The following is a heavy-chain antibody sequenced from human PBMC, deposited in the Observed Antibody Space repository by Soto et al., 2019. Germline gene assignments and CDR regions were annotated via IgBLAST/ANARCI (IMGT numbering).Heavy chain of an antibody. D-gene: IGHD2-15*01. CDR3: AKDQVRVVVAAAFDY. V-gene: IGHV3-30*18. CDR1: GFTFSSYG. J-gene: IGHJ4*02. Sequence: QVQLVESGGGVVQPGRSLRLSCAASGFTFSSYGMHWVRQAPGKGLEWVAVISYDGSNKYYADSVKGRFTISRDNFKNPLYLQMNRLRAEDTAVYYWAKDQVRVVVAAAFDYWGQGTLVTVSS. CDR2: ISYDGSNK.